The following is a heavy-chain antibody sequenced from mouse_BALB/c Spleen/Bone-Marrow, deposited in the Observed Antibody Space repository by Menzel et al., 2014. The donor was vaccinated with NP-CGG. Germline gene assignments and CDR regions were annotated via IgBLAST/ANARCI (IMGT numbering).Heavy chain of an antibody. V-gene: IGHV1-9*01. D-gene: IGHD2-14*01. J-gene: IGHJ3*01. Sequence: QVQLQQSGAELMKPGASVKISCKATGYTFSSXWXEWVXQRPXXGXXWXXXILPGSGSTNYNEKFKGKATFTADTSSNTAYMQLSSLTSEDSAVYYCARRGYDGAYWGQGTLVTVSA. CDR1: GYTFSSXW. CDR2: ILPGSGST. CDR3: ARRGYDGAY.